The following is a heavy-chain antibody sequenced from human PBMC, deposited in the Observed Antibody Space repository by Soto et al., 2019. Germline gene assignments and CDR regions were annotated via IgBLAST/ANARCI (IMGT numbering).Heavy chain of an antibody. CDR1: GGSISSYY. CDR3: ARVYYDFWSANYYYYYMDV. Sequence: QVQLQESGPGLVKPSETLSLTCTVSGGSISSYYWSWIRQPPGKGLEWLGYIYYSGSTNYNPSLKSRGTISVDTSKNQFSLKLSSVTAADTAVYYCARVYYDFWSANYYYYYMDVWGKGTTVTVSS. V-gene: IGHV4-59*01. J-gene: IGHJ6*03. CDR2: IYYSGST. D-gene: IGHD3-3*01.